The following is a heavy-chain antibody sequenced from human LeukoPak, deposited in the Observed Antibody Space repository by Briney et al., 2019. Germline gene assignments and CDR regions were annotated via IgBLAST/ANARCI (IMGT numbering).Heavy chain of an antibody. CDR3: ARGGYYGSGNDFRFDP. CDR2: IYYSGST. D-gene: IGHD3-10*01. J-gene: IGHJ5*02. Sequence: SETLSLTCTVSGGSISSRSYYWGWIRQPPGKGLEWIGIIYYSGSTYSNPSLRSRVTISVDTSKNQFSLKLNSVTAADTAVYYCARGGYYGSGNDFRFDPWGQGTLVTVSS. V-gene: IGHV4-39*07. CDR1: GGSISSRSYY.